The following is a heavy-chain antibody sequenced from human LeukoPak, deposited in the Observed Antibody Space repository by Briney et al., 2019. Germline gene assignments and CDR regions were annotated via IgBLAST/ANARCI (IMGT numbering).Heavy chain of an antibody. D-gene: IGHD5-18*01. CDR1: GYTFTSYD. CDR2: MNPNSGNT. J-gene: IGHJ6*03. CDR3: ATDGVAAMVKLGSSVYYYMDV. Sequence: ASVKVSCKASGYTFTSYDINWVRQATGQGLEWMGWMNPNSGNTGYAQKFQGRVTITRNTSISTAYMELSSLRSEDTAVYYCATDGVAAMVKLGSSVYYYMDVWGKGTTVTVSS. V-gene: IGHV1-8*03.